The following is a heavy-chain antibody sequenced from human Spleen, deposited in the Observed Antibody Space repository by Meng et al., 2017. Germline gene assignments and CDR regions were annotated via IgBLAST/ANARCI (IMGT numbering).Heavy chain of an antibody. CDR1: GFSLSTTGVG. CDR3: AHRRFRELVY. V-gene: IGHV2-5*02. Sequence: SGPTLVKPTQTLTVTCTFSGFSLSTTGVGVHWIRQPPGKAPEWLAVIFWDDDKRSSPSLKSRLTLTKDTSKNQVVLKITNLDPVDTGTYYCAHRRFRELVYWAQGTLATFPS. CDR2: IFWDDDK. J-gene: IGHJ4*02. D-gene: IGHD1-26*01.